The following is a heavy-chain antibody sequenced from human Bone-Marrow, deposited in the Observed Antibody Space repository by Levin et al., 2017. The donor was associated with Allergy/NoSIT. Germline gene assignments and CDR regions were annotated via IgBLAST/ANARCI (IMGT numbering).Heavy chain of an antibody. D-gene: IGHD3-10*01. CDR2: ITASGTYI. V-gene: IGHV3-21*01. J-gene: IGHJ4*01. Sequence: SCAASGFSFSDYGLHWVRQPPGKGLEWVSSITASGTYIYYADSVKGRFTISRDNAKNSLYLQMKSLRVDDTAVYFCVREGITLIRGVADHWGQGTLVTVSS. CDR1: GFSFSDYG. CDR3: VREGITLIRGVADH.